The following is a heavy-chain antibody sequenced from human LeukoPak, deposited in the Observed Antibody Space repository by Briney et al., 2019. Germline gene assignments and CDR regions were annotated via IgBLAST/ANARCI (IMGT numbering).Heavy chain of an antibody. Sequence: PGGSLRLSCAASGFTFSSYSMNWVRQAPGKGLEWVSSISSSSSYIYYADSVKGRFTISRDNSKNTLYLQMNSLRTEDTAVYYCAKSGYNRFDYWGQGILVTVSS. D-gene: IGHD5-24*01. J-gene: IGHJ4*02. CDR2: ISSSSSYI. V-gene: IGHV3-21*04. CDR1: GFTFSSYS. CDR3: AKSGYNRFDY.